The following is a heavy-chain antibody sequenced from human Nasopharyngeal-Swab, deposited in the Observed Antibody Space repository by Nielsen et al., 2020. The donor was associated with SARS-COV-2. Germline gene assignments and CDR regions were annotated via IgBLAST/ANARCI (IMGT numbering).Heavy chain of an antibody. J-gene: IGHJ5*02. Sequence: KVSCKGSGDSFTTYWIGWVRQKPGKGLEWMGMVYPGNFEVAYSPSFQGQVTISADRSINTAYLQWSSLKASDTAMYFCARRAARDGYNYEVDPWGQGTLVTVSS. CDR2: VYPGNFEV. D-gene: IGHD5-24*01. V-gene: IGHV5-51*01. CDR1: GDSFTTYW. CDR3: ARRAARDGYNYEVDP.